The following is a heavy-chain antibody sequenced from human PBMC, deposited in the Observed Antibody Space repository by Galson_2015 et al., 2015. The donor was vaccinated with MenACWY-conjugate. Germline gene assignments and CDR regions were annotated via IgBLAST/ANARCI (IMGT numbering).Heavy chain of an antibody. J-gene: IGHJ6*02. D-gene: IGHD4-17*01. CDR3: ARVPVDYRDYVHYGMDV. V-gene: IGHV4-61*08. CDR2: IYYSGST. CDR1: SGSVNSGDNY. Sequence: SETLSLTCTVSSGSVNSGDNYWSWIRQPPGKGLEWIGSIYYSGSTNYNPSLKSRVTISVYTSKNQFSLKLTSVTAADTAVYYCARVPVDYRDYVHYGMDVWGQGTTVTVSS.